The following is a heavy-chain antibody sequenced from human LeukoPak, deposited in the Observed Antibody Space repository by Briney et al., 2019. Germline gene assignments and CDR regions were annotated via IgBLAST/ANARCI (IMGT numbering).Heavy chain of an antibody. CDR3: TWGYSYAFKI. Sequence: GGSLRLSCAASGSTLSSSGMHWVRQAPGKGLEWVTFIQYDGSVKYNVDSVKGRFAVTRDNSKNTLYLQMNSLRAEDTAVYYCTWGYSYAFKIWGQGTMVTVSS. CDR1: GSTLSSSG. D-gene: IGHD3-22*01. CDR2: IQYDGSVK. J-gene: IGHJ3*02. V-gene: IGHV3-30*02.